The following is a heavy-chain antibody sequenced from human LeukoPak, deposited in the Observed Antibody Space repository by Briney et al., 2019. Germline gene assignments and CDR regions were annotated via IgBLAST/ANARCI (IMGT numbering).Heavy chain of an antibody. D-gene: IGHD3-22*01. V-gene: IGHV1-2*02. CDR1: GYTFTGYY. CDR2: INPNSGGT. Sequence: ASVKVSCKASGYTFTGYYMHWVRQAPGQGLEWMGWINPNSGGTNYAQKFQGRVTMTRDTSISTAYMELSRLRSDDTAVYYCARGRGVTMIVVVLHPFDPWGQGTLVTVSS. J-gene: IGHJ5*02. CDR3: ARGRGVTMIVVVLHPFDP.